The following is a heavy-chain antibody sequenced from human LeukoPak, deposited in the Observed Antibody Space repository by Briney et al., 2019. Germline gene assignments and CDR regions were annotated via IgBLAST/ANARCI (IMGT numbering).Heavy chain of an antibody. J-gene: IGHJ3*02. D-gene: IGHD6-25*01. Sequence: PSETLSLTCTVSGGSISSYYWSWIRQPPGKGLEWIGYIYYSGSTNYNPSLESRVTISVDTSKNQFSLKLSSVTAADTAVYYCARRGEAFDIWGQGTMVTVSS. CDR2: IYYSGST. V-gene: IGHV4-59*01. CDR1: GGSISSYY. CDR3: ARRGEAFDI.